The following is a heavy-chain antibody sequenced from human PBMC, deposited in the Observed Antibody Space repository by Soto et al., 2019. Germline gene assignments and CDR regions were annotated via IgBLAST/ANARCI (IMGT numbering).Heavy chain of an antibody. Sequence: PSQTLSLTCAISGDSVSSNSAAWNWIRQSPLRGLEWLGRTYYRSKWYNDYAVAVKSRITINPDTSKNQFPLQLNSVTPEDTAVYYCAREGDSSGSSSFDYWGQGTLVTVSS. V-gene: IGHV6-1*01. CDR1: GDSVSSNSAA. D-gene: IGHD3-10*01. J-gene: IGHJ4*02. CDR3: AREGDSSGSSSFDY. CDR2: TYYRSKWYN.